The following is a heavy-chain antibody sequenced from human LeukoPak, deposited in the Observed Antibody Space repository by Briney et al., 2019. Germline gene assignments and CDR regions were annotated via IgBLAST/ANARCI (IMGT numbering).Heavy chain of an antibody. Sequence: ASVKVSCKASGYTFTGYYMHWVRQAPGQGLEWMGWINPNSGGTNYAQKFQGRVTMTRDTSISTAYMELSRLRSDDTAVYYCARDYSSSWPYFDYWGQGTLVTVSS. J-gene: IGHJ4*02. CDR2: INPNSGGT. CDR3: ARDYSSSWPYFDY. CDR1: GYTFTGYY. D-gene: IGHD6-13*01. V-gene: IGHV1-2*02.